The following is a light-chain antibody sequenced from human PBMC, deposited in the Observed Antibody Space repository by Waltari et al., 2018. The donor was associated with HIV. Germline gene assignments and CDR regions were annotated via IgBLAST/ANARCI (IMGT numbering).Light chain of an antibody. CDR3: SAWDSSLSAWV. CDR1: RNTVGNQG. V-gene: IGLV10-54*01. Sequence: QAGLTQPPSVSTGLRQTATLPCTGNRNTVGNQGAAWLQQHQGHPPKLLSYRNNNRPSGISERLSASRSGNTASLTITGLQPEDEADYYCSAWDSSLSAWVFGGGTKLTVL. CDR2: RNN. J-gene: IGLJ3*02.